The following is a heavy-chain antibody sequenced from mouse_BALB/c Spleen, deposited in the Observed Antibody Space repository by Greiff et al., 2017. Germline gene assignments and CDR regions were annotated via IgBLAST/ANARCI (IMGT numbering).Heavy chain of an antibody. CDR3: ARYGSSLYYAMDY. D-gene: IGHD1-1*01. Sequence: DVQLQESGPSLVKPSQTLSLTCSVTGDSITSGYWNWIRKFPGNKLEYMGYISYSGSTYYNPSLKSRISITRDTSKNQYYLQLNSVTTEDTATYYCARYGSSLYYAMDYWGQGTSVTVSS. J-gene: IGHJ4*01. CDR2: ISYSGST. CDR1: GDSITSGY. V-gene: IGHV3-8*02.